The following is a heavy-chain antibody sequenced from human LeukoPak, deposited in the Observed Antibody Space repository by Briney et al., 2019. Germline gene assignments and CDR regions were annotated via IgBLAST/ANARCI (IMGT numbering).Heavy chain of an antibody. Sequence: GGSLRLSCAASGFTFSSYWMSWVRQAPGKGLEWVANIKQDGSEKFYVDSVKGRFTISRDNAKNSLYLQMSSLRADDTAVYYCARDLGTYSGSPWWGQGTLVTVSS. D-gene: IGHD1-26*01. J-gene: IGHJ4*02. CDR2: IKQDGSEK. V-gene: IGHV3-7*01. CDR1: GFTFSSYW. CDR3: ARDLGTYSGSPW.